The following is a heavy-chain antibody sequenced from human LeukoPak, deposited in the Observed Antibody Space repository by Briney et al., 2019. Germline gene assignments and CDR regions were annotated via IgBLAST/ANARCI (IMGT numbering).Heavy chain of an antibody. CDR1: GFTFSNYA. CDR3: ARCARTPGGGSGWCNWFDP. CDR2: IRSSGGDT. J-gene: IGHJ5*02. V-gene: IGHV3-23*01. D-gene: IGHD6-19*01. Sequence: PGGSLRLSCAASGFTFSNYAFNWVRQAPGKGLEWVSSIRSSGGDTLYADSVKGRFTISRDNSKNTLYLQMNSLRAEDTAIYYCARCARTPGGGSGWCNWFDPWGQGTLVTVSS.